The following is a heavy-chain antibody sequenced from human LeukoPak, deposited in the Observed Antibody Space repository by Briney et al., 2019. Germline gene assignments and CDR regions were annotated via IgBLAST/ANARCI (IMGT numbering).Heavy chain of an antibody. V-gene: IGHV4-39*07. J-gene: IGHJ4*02. D-gene: IGHD3-10*01. CDR3: ARDRVFYFDY. CDR1: GDSLSSSNYY. Sequence: SETLSLTCSVSGDSLSSSNYYLAWIRQPPGKGLEWIGSIYYNGNTYYHPSLKSRVTISVDTSKNQFSLKLSSVTAADTAVYYCARDRVFYFDYWGQGTLVTVSS. CDR2: IYYNGNT.